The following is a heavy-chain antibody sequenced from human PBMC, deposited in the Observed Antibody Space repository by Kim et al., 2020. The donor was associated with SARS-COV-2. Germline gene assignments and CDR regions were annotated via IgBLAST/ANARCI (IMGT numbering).Heavy chain of an antibody. Sequence: SETLSLNCTVSGGSISSSSYYWGWIRQPPGKGLEWIGSIYYSGSTYYNPSLKSRVTISVDTSKNQFSLKLSSVTAADTAVYYCARDPKQWLVLKPYWYFDLWGRGTLVTVSS. CDR3: ARDPKQWLVLKPYWYFDL. CDR2: IYYSGST. J-gene: IGHJ2*01. V-gene: IGHV4-39*07. D-gene: IGHD6-19*01. CDR1: GGSISSSSYY.